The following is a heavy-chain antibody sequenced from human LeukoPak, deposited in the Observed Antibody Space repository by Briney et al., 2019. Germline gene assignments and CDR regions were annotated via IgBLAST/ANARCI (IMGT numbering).Heavy chain of an antibody. J-gene: IGHJ4*02. Sequence: PGGSLRLSCVVSGFTFSTYAMHWVRQAPGKGLEWVAVISYDGTNKYYADAVKGRFTISRDNSKNTLYLQMNSLRADDTAVYYRARRGTLYSSASHFDHWGQGTLVTVSS. D-gene: IGHD6-6*01. CDR1: GFTFSTYA. CDR3: ARRGTLYSSASHFDH. CDR2: ISYDGTNK. V-gene: IGHV3-30*04.